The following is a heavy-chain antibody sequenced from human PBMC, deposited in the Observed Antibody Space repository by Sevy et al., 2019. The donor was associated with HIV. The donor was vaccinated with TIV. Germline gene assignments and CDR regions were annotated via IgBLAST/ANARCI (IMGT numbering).Heavy chain of an antibody. J-gene: IGHJ4*02. V-gene: IGHV3-23*01. CDR3: AREGCTKPQDF. D-gene: IGHD2-8*01. CDR2: LSFGCGEI. CDR1: GFTFSKYS. Sequence: GGSLRLSCAASGFTFSKYSMSWVRQPPGKGLEWVSTLSFGCGEINYAGSLKGRFTFSRDNSKRSVYLQMTNLRPEDTAVYYCAREGCTKPQDFWGQGTLVTVSS.